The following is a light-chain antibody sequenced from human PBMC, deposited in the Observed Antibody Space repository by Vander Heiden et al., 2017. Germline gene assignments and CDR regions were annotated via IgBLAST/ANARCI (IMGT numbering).Light chain of an antibody. CDR1: QSISAD. CDR3: QQRNSWPRT. V-gene: IGKV3-11*01. Sequence: EIVLPQSPATLSLSPGEGATLSCRASQSISADLAWYQQKPGQAPRLLIYDASNRATGIPARFSGSGSGTDFTLTISNLEPEDFAVYYCQQRNSWPRTFGQGTKVEI. CDR2: DAS. J-gene: IGKJ2*01.